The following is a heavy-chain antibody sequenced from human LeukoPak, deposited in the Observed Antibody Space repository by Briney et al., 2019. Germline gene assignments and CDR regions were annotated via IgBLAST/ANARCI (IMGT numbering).Heavy chain of an antibody. CDR2: IWYDGSNK. Sequence: GGSLRLSCAASGFTFSSYGMHWVRQAPGKGLEWVAVIWYDGSNKYYADSVKGRFTISRDNSKNTLYLQMNSLRAEDTAAYYCAREATGVGAFDIWGQGTMVTVSS. CDR3: AREATGVGAFDI. J-gene: IGHJ3*02. V-gene: IGHV3-33*01. D-gene: IGHD2-15*01. CDR1: GFTFSSYG.